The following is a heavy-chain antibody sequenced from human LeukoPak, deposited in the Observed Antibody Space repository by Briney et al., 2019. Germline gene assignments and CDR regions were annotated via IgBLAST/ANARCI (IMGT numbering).Heavy chain of an antibody. J-gene: IGHJ4*02. CDR3: VRDSLFGTHIAAVDVFDY. CDR2: INPNSGGT. D-gene: IGHD6-13*01. CDR1: GYTFTGYY. Sequence: ASVKVSCKASGYTFTGYYMHWVRQAPGQGLEWMGWINPNSGGTNYAQKFQGRVTMTRDTSISTAYMELSRLRSDDTAVYYCVRDSLFGTHIAAVDVFDYWGQGTLVTVSS. V-gene: IGHV1-2*02.